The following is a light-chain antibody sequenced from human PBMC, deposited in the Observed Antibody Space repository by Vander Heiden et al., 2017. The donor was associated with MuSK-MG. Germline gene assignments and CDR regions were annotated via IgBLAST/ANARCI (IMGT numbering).Light chain of an antibody. Sequence: DIVMTLSPDALAVSLGERATINCKSSRSVLYISNNRNYLAGYQQKPRQPPKLLIYWASTRESGVPNRVSGSGSGTDCTLSISSLQAEDVAVYYCQQYDRNPYTFGQGTKLEIK. CDR3: QQYDRNPYT. CDR1: RSVLYISNNRNY. V-gene: IGKV4-1*01. CDR2: WAS. J-gene: IGKJ2*01.